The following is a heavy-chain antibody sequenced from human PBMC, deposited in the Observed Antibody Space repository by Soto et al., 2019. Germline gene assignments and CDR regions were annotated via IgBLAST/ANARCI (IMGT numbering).Heavy chain of an antibody. CDR1: GGSISSYY. Sequence: SETLSLTCPVSGGSISSYYWSWIRQPPGKGLEWIGYIYYSGSTNYNPSLKSRVTISVDTSKNQFSLKLSSVTAADTAVYYCARDLGYYDFWSGYPPAFDIWGQGTMVTVSS. CDR2: IYYSGST. CDR3: ARDLGYYDFWSGYPPAFDI. V-gene: IGHV4-59*01. J-gene: IGHJ3*02. D-gene: IGHD3-3*01.